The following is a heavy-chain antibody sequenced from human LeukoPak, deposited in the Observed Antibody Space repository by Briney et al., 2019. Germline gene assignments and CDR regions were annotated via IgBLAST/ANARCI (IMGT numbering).Heavy chain of an antibody. CDR1: GGSISSSSYY. D-gene: IGHD1-26*01. Sequence: PSETLSLTCTVSGGSISSSSYYWGWIRQPPGKGLEWIGSIYYSGSTYYNPSLKSRVTISVDTSKNQFSLKLSSVTAADTAVYYCARGVRANPENWFDPWGQGTLVTVSS. CDR3: ARGVRANPENWFDP. CDR2: IYYSGST. V-gene: IGHV4-39*07. J-gene: IGHJ5*02.